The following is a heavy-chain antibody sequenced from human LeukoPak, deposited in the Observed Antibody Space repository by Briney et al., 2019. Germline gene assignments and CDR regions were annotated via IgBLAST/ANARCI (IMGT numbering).Heavy chain of an antibody. CDR1: GGSISSTSYF. J-gene: IGHJ6*02. CDR2: IYSGST. CDR3: ARDRRYSYGMDV. Sequence: PSETLSLTCTVSGGSISSTSYFWGWIRQPPGKGLEWIGSIYSGSTNYNPSLKSPVTMSVDTPKNQFSLKLTSVTAADTAVYYCARDRRYSYGMDVWGQGTTVTVSS. D-gene: IGHD3-9*01. V-gene: IGHV4-39*02.